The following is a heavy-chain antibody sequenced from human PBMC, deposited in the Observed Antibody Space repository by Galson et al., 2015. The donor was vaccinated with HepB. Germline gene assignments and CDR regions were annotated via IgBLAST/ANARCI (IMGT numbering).Heavy chain of an antibody. J-gene: IGHJ1*01. D-gene: IGHD1-26*01. CDR3: ATEGPGGSYFGVYFQH. CDR2: FDPEDGET. Sequence: SVKVSCKVSGYTLTELSMHWVRQAPGKGLEWMGGFDPEDGETIYAQKFQGRVTMTEDTSTDTAYMELSSLRSEDTAVYYCATEGPGGSYFGVYFQHWGQGALVTVSS. CDR1: GYTLTELS. V-gene: IGHV1-24*01.